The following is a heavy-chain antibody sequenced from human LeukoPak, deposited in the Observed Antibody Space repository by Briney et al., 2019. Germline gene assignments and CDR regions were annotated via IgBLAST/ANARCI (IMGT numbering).Heavy chain of an antibody. Sequence: GEYLRISCKGSGYSFTSYWIIWVRQMPGKGLEWMGIIYTGDSDTRYSPSFQGQVTISADKSISTAYLQWSSLKASDTAMYYCARHPPPAAYCSSTSCHNYCYYYGMDVWGQGTTVTVSS. J-gene: IGHJ6*02. V-gene: IGHV5-51*01. CDR2: IYTGDSDT. CDR3: ARHPPPAAYCSSTSCHNYCYYYGMDV. D-gene: IGHD2-2*01. CDR1: GYSFTSYW.